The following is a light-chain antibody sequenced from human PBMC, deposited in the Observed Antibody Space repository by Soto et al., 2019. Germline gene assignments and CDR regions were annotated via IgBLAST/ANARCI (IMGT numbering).Light chain of an antibody. Sequence: EIVMTQSPATLSLSPGERATLSCRASQTIDNTLAWYQRKPGQAPRLLIYGASTRATGIPARFSGSGSGTEFTLTISSLQSEDFAVYYCQQYDKWPPRTFGQGTKVDI. CDR3: QQYDKWPPRT. J-gene: IGKJ1*01. CDR1: QTIDNT. CDR2: GAS. V-gene: IGKV3-15*01.